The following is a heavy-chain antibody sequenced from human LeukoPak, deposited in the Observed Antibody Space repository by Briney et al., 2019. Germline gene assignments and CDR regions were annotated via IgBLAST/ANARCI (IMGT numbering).Heavy chain of an antibody. CDR2: INSDGSST. V-gene: IGHV3-74*01. CDR1: GLTFSSSW. J-gene: IGHJ4*02. Sequence: GGSLRLSCAASGLTFSSSWLHWVRQAPGNGLVWVSRINSDGSSTSYADSVKGRFTISRDNAKNTLYLQMNSLRAEDTAVYYCARLGDIYCSRTSCSLDYWGQGTLVTVSS. CDR3: ARLGDIYCSRTSCSLDY. D-gene: IGHD2-2*01.